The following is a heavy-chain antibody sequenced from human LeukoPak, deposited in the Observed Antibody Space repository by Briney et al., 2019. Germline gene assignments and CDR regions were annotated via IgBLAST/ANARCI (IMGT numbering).Heavy chain of an antibody. V-gene: IGHV1-8*01. J-gene: IGHJ4*02. D-gene: IGHD3-10*01. CDR2: MNPNSGNT. CDR1: GYTFTSYD. Sequence: GASVKVSCKASGYTFTSYDINWVRQATGQGLEWMEWMNPNSGNTGYAQKFQGRVTMTRNTSISTAYMELSSLRSEDTAVYYCAGTIPTYYYGSGSYYYDYWSQGTLVTVSS. CDR3: AGTIPTYYYGSGSYYYDY.